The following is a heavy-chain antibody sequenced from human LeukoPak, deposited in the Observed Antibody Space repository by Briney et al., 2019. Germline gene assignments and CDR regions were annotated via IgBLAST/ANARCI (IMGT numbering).Heavy chain of an antibody. V-gene: IGHV4-38-2*02. Sequence: SETLSLTCTVSGYSISSGYYWGWIRQPPGKGLEWIGSIYHSGSTYYNPSLKSRVTISVDTSKNQFPLKLSSVTAADTAVYYCARVHSGSYYVDYWGQGTLVTVSS. D-gene: IGHD1-26*01. CDR1: GYSISSGYY. CDR3: ARVHSGSYYVDY. CDR2: IYHSGST. J-gene: IGHJ4*02.